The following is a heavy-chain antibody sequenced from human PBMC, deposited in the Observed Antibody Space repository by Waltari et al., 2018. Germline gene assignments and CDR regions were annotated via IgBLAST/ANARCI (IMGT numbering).Heavy chain of an antibody. CDR2: IIPISDFA. J-gene: IGHJ6*03. V-gene: IGHV1-69*12. CDR1: AETFKNFG. D-gene: IGHD7-27*01. CDR3: TRAPPNNGGGLGYMDV. Sequence: QVHLVQSGGEVKTPGSSVKVSCRTSAETFKNFGISWVRQAPGQGLEWLGGIIPISDFANYAQRFQGRVTITADQSTGTVYLDVSGLTSKDTAIYYCTRAPPNNGGGLGYMDVWGEGTTVTVSS.